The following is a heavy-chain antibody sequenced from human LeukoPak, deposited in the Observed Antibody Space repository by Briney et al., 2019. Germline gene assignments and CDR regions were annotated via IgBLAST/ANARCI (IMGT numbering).Heavy chain of an antibody. CDR2: IYTSGST. CDR1: GGSISSYY. D-gene: IGHD6-13*01. CDR3: AREVRAYSSSWYVFDY. V-gene: IGHV4-4*07. Sequence: SETLSLTCTASGGSISSYYWSWIRQPAGKGLEWIGRIYTSGSTNYNPSLKSRVTMSVDTSKNQFSLKLSSVTAADTAVYYCAREVRAYSSSWYVFDYWGQGTLVTVSS. J-gene: IGHJ4*02.